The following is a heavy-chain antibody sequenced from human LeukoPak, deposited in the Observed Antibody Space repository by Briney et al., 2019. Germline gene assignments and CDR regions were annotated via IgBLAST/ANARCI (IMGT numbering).Heavy chain of an antibody. V-gene: IGHV4-4*07. J-gene: IGHJ3*02. Sequence: SETLSLTCTVSGGSISSYYWSWIRQPAGKGLEWIGRIYTSGSTNYNLSLKSRVTMSVDTSKNQFSLKLSSVTAADTAVYYCALTVTIAGAVASNAFDIWGQGTMVTVSS. CDR1: GGSISSYY. CDR3: ALTVTIAGAVASNAFDI. D-gene: IGHD4-17*01. CDR2: IYTSGST.